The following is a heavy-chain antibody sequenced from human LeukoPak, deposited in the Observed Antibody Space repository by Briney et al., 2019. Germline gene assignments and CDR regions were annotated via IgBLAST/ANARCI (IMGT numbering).Heavy chain of an antibody. Sequence: SGTLSLTCAVSGGSISSSNWWSWVRQPPGKGLEWIGEIYHSGSTNYNPSLKSRVTISVDKSKNQFSLKLSSVTAADTAVYYCARALGGYCSGGSCYSVYYYYGTDVWGQGTTVTVSS. CDR2: IYHSGST. J-gene: IGHJ6*02. CDR3: ARALGGYCSGGSCYSVYYYYGTDV. V-gene: IGHV4-4*02. CDR1: GGSISSSNW. D-gene: IGHD2-15*01.